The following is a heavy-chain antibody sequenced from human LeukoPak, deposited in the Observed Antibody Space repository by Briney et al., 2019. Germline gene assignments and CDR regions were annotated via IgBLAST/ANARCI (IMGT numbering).Heavy chain of an antibody. CDR2: IHHTGGT. CDR1: GYYINNGYY. J-gene: IGHJ4*02. D-gene: IGHD3-10*01. V-gene: IGHV4-38-2*01. CDR3: ATPPRGYGSYHFDY. Sequence: PSETLSLTCVVSGYYINNGYYWGWIRQPPGKGLEWIGSIHHTGGTYYNPSLKSRVTISVDTSKNQFSLKLSSVTAADTAVYYCATPPRGYGSYHFDYWGQGTLVTVSS.